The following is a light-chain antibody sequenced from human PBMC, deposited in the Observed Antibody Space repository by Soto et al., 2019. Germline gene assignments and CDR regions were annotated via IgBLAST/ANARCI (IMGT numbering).Light chain of an antibody. Sequence: DIQMTQSPSSLSASVGDRVTITCRASQGISNYLAWYQQKPGKVPKLLISAGSTLHPGVPSRFSGSGSGTHFTLTISSLQPEDVATYYCQKYNSAPWTFGQGTKVEV. CDR1: QGISNY. J-gene: IGKJ1*01. CDR2: AGS. V-gene: IGKV1-27*01. CDR3: QKYNSAPWT.